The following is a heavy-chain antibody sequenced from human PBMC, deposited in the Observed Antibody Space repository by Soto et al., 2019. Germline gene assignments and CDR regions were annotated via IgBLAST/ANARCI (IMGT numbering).Heavy chain of an antibody. V-gene: IGHV1-18*01. J-gene: IGHJ4*02. CDR3: ARDLSGLYCSSTSCYEVMDY. CDR2: VSAYNGNT. Sequence: ASVKVSWKASGYTFTSYGISWVRQAPGQGLEWMGWVSAYNGNTNYAQKLQGRVTMTTDTSTSTAYMELRGLTSDDTAVYYCARDLSGLYCSSTSCYEVMDYWGQGTLVTVSS. D-gene: IGHD2-2*01. CDR1: GYTFTSYG.